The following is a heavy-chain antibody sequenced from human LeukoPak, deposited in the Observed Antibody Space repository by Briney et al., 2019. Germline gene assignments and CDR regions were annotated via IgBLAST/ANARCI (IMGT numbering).Heavy chain of an antibody. J-gene: IGHJ4*02. CDR1: GFTFSNYA. V-gene: IGHV3-23*01. CDR3: AKQSAGSAAWYSLHYDF. CDR2: INGGGGGGT. D-gene: IGHD6-13*01. Sequence: GGSLRLSCAASGFTFSNYAMSWVRQAPGKGLEWVSGINGGGGGGTFHADSVRGRFTISRDNSKNTLYLQMNGLRAEDTAVYFCAKQSAGSAAWYSLHYDFWGQGTLVTVSS.